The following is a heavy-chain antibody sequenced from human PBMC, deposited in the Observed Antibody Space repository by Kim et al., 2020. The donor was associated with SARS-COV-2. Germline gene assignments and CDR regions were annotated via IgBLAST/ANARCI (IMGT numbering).Heavy chain of an antibody. V-gene: IGHV4-4*02. D-gene: IGHD3-22*01. Sequence: SETLSLTCTVSGGSISSNHWWRWVRQAPGGRPEWIAEIFRNGNTNYNPSLRSRVTISMDKSKNQFYLKLDSVTAADTAFYYCARDHDRTSSGFEYWGQGIRVTVSS. J-gene: IGHJ4*02. CDR1: GGSISSNHW. CDR2: IFRNGNT. CDR3: ARDHDRTSSGFEY.